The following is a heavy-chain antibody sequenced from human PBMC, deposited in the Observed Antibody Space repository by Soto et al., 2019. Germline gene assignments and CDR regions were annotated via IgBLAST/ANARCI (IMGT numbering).Heavy chain of an antibody. CDR2: INPNRGGT. V-gene: IGHV1-2*02. Sequence: QVQLVQSGAEVKKPGASVKVSCKASGYTFTGYYMHWVRQAPGQGLEWMGWINPNRGGTNYAQKFQGRVTMTRDTSISTAYMELSRLRSDDTAVYYCATTGLVVVTASAFDYWGQGTLVTVSS. J-gene: IGHJ4*02. CDR1: GYTFTGYY. CDR3: ATTGLVVVTASAFDY. D-gene: IGHD2-21*02.